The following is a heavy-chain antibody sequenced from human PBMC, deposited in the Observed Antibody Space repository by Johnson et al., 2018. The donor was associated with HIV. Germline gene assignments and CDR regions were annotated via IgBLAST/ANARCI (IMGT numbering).Heavy chain of an antibody. CDR2: INWNGGST. Sequence: VQLVESGGGVVRHGGSLRLSCAASGFTFDDYAMSWVRQAPGKGLEWVSGINWNGGSTGYADSVKGRFTISRDNAKTSLYLQMNSLRAEDTALYYCARDRTITGNDPFDIWGQGTMVTVSS. CDR3: ARDRTITGNDPFDI. CDR1: GFTFDDYA. D-gene: IGHD1-20*01. V-gene: IGHV3-20*04. J-gene: IGHJ3*02.